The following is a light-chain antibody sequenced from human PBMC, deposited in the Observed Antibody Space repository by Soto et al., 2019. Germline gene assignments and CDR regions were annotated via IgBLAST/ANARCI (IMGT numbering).Light chain of an antibody. CDR2: KAL. Sequence: DIQMTQSPSTLSASVGDRVTITCRASQSISNWLAWYQQKPGKAPKLLIYKALSLGSGVPSWFSGSGSGTEFSLTIGTLQTDGFEADYCQQYYSYPCTCGQGTKVQVK. V-gene: IGKV1-5*03. J-gene: IGKJ1*01. CDR1: QSISNW. CDR3: QQYYSYPCT.